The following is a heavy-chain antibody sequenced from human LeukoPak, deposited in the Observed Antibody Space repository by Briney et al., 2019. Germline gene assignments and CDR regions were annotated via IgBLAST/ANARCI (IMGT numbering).Heavy chain of an antibody. J-gene: IGHJ4*02. V-gene: IGHV3-74*03. Sequence: GGSLRLSCAVSGFTIINNWMYWVRQAPGRGLLWVARIKNDETTAVYTDSVKGRFTISRDNAKNILYLQMNNLRGEYTAVYYCTTVFKGSSLQDYWGQGTLGTVSS. D-gene: IGHD1-26*01. CDR2: IKNDETTA. CDR1: GFTIINNW. CDR3: TTVFKGSSLQDY.